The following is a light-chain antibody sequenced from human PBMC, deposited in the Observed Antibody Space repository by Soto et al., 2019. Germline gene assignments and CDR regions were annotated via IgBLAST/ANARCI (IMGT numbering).Light chain of an antibody. CDR2: DAA. CDR3: RQYENLPT. CDR1: QNMDNY. Sequence: DIQMTQSTSSLSASVGDRVTIPCPANQNMDNYLNWYQQKPGRAPKLLIYDAANLGAGVPSRFRVSGSGTDCTFTMSRRQPENIATYYCRQYENLPTCGQGTRLEIK. V-gene: IGKV1-33*01. J-gene: IGKJ5*01.